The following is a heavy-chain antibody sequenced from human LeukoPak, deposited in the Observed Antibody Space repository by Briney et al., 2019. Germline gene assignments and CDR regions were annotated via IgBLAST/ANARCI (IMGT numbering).Heavy chain of an antibody. D-gene: IGHD1-26*01. CDR1: GYTFTSYY. Sequence: ASVKVSCKASGYTFTSYYMHWVRQAPGQGLEWMGWINPNSGGTNYAQKFQGRVTMTRDTSISTAYMELSRLRSDDTAVYYCARDIVGATKGIDYWGQGTLVTVSS. CDR3: ARDIVGATKGIDY. J-gene: IGHJ4*02. CDR2: INPNSGGT. V-gene: IGHV1-2*02.